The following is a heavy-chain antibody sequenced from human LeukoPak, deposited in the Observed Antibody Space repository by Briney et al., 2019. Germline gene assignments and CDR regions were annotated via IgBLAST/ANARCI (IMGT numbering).Heavy chain of an antibody. V-gene: IGHV3-48*01. D-gene: IGHD4-17*01. J-gene: IGHJ4*02. CDR2: ISTSSSTI. Sequence: GGSLRLSCAASGFTFSSYSMNWVRQAPGKGLEWVSYISTSSSTIYYADSVKGRFTISRDNAKNSLYLQMNSLRAEDTAVYYCARGVSTVTTDFDYWGQGTLVTVSS. CDR1: GFTFSSYS. CDR3: ARGVSTVTTDFDY.